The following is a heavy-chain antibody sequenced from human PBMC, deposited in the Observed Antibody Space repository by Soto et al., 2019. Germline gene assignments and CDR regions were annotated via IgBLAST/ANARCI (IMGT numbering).Heavy chain of an antibody. J-gene: IGHJ4*02. Sequence: QVQLVESGGGVVQPGRSLRLSCAASGFTFSSYAMHWVRQAPGKGLEWVAVISYDGSNKYYADSVKGRFTISRDNSKNTRYLQMNSLRAEDTAVYYCASDRPWWRNVFDYWGQGTLVTVSS. CDR3: ASDRPWWRNVFDY. V-gene: IGHV3-30-3*01. CDR1: GFTFSSYA. CDR2: ISYDGSNK. D-gene: IGHD2-8*02.